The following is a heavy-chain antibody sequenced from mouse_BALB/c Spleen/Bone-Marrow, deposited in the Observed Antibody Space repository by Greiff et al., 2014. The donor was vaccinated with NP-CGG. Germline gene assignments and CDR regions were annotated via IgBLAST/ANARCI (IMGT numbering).Heavy chain of an antibody. J-gene: IGHJ4*01. V-gene: IGHV3-2*02. D-gene: IGHD2-4*01. CDR1: GYSITSDYA. CDR3: ARSEGDYDSAMDY. Sequence: EVHLVESGPGLVKPSQSLSLTCTVTGYSITSDYAWNWIRQFPGNKLEWMGYMSYSGSTSYNPSLKSRISITRDTSKNQFFLQLNSVTTEDTATYYCARSEGDYDSAMDYWGQGTSVTVSS. CDR2: MSYSGST.